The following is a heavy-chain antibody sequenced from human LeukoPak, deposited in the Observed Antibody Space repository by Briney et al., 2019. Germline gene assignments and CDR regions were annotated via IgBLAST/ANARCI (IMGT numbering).Heavy chain of an antibody. V-gene: IGHV1-46*01. D-gene: IGHD3-3*01. J-gene: IGHJ6*03. CDR2: INPSGGST. Sequence: ASVKVSCKASGYTFTSYYMHWVRQAPGQGLEWMGIINPSGGSTSYAQKFQGRVTMTRDMSMSTVYMELSSLRSEDTAVYYCARDLTVLRFLEWFQPNYYMDVWGKGTTVTVSS. CDR1: GYTFTSYY. CDR3: ARDLTVLRFLEWFQPNYYMDV.